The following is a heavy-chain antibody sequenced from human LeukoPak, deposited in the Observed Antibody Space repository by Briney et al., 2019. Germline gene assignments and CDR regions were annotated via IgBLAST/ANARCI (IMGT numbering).Heavy chain of an antibody. CDR3: AKSHYSNYAIFDY. J-gene: IGHJ4*02. CDR1: GFTFSSYA. Sequence: GGSLRLSCAASGFTFSSYAMHWVRQAPGKGLEWVAIISYDGSQEYYAASVKGRFTISRDNSENTLFLQMNSLRAEDTAVYYCAKSHYSNYAIFDYWGQGTLVTVSS. D-gene: IGHD4-11*01. CDR2: ISYDGSQE. V-gene: IGHV3-30-3*02.